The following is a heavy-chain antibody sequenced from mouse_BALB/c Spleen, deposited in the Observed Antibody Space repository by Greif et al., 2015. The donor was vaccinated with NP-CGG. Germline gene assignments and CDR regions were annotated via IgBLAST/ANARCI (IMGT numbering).Heavy chain of an antibody. CDR3: ARHHYGSSYYYAMDY. CDR1: GFSLTSYG. D-gene: IGHD1-1*01. Sequence: VKLVESGPDLVAPSQSLSITCTVSGFSLTSYGVHWVRQPPGKGLEWLVVIWSDGNTTYNSALKSRLSISKDNSKSQVFLKMNRLQTDDTAMYYCARHHYGSSYYYAMDYWGQGTSVTVSS. J-gene: IGHJ4*01. CDR2: IWSDGNT. V-gene: IGHV2-6-2*01.